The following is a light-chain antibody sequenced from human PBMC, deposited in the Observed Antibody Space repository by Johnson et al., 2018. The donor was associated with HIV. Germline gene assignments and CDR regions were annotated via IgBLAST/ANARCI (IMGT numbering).Light chain of an antibody. CDR3: GTWDSSLSAGYG. J-gene: IGLJ1*01. CDR1: SSNVGSSF. V-gene: IGLV1-51*01. CDR2: DNN. Sequence: QSVLTQPPSVSAAPGQTVTISCSGSSSNVGSSFVSWYRQVPGTAPKLLIYDNNKRPSGIPDRFSGSKSGTSATLGITGLQTGDEADYYCGTWDSSLSAGYGFGTGTKVTVL.